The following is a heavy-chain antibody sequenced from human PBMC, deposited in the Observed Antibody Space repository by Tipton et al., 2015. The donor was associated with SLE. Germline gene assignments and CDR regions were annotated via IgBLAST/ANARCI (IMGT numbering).Heavy chain of an antibody. V-gene: IGHV4-39*07. CDR1: GGSISSSSYY. J-gene: IGHJ2*01. CDR2: ISYSGST. D-gene: IGHD6-6*01. CDR3: ARYSSSYWYFDV. Sequence: TLSLTCTVSGGSISSSSYYWGWIRQPPGMGLEWIGSISYSGSTYSNPSLKSRDTISVDTSKNQFSLKLRSLTAADTAVYYCARYSSSYWYFDVWGRGTLVTVSS.